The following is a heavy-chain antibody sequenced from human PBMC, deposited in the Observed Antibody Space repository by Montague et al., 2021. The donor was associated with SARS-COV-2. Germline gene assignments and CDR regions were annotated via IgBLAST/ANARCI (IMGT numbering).Heavy chain of an antibody. Sequence: SETLSLTCTVSGGSITSYYWSWIRQPPGKGLEYIGYIYYSGSTNYNPSLKSRVTMSVDTSKNQFSLKPSSVTAADTAMYYCARGDGHYYGSGTYPYYWGQGTLVTVSS. D-gene: IGHD3-10*01. J-gene: IGHJ4*02. CDR2: IYYSGST. CDR3: ARGDGHYYGSGTYPYY. V-gene: IGHV4-59*01. CDR1: GGSITSYY.